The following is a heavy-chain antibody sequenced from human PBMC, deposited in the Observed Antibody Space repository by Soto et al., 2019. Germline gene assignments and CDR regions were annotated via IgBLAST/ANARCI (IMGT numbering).Heavy chain of an antibody. V-gene: IGHV4-59*12. CDR2: INHSGST. CDR3: ARGWTIFPPSDV. D-gene: IGHD3-3*01. Sequence: SETLSLTCTVSGGSIGSYYGSWIRQPPGKGLEWIGEINHSGSTNHNPSLKSRVTISVDTSKNQFSLKLSSVTAADTAVYYCARGWTIFPPSDVWGKGTTVTVSS. CDR1: GGSIGSYY. J-gene: IGHJ6*04.